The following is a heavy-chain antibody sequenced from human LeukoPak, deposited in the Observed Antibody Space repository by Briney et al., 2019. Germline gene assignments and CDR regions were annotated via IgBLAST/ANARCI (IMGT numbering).Heavy chain of an antibody. J-gene: IGHJ4*02. D-gene: IGHD3-10*01. Sequence: ASVKVSCKASGYTFTGYYMHWVRQAPGQGLEWMGWINPNSGGTNYAQKFQGRVTMTRDTSISTAYMELSRLRSDDTAVYYCARDPCGSGSYYTFQNCFDYWGQGTLVTVSS. V-gene: IGHV1-2*02. CDR3: ARDPCGSGSYYTFQNCFDY. CDR2: INPNSGGT. CDR1: GYTFTGYY.